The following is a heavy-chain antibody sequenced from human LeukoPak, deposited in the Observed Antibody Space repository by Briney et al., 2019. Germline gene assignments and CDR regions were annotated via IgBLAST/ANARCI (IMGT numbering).Heavy chain of an antibody. CDR3: AEDIAAAGSIVHGY. V-gene: IGHV3-21*01. Sequence: GGSLRLSCAASGFTFSSYSMNWVRQAPGKGLEWVSSISSSSSYIYYADSVKGRFTISRDNAKNSLYLQMNSLRAEDTAVYYCAEDIAAAGSIVHGYWGQGTLVTVSS. CDR2: ISSSSSYI. D-gene: IGHD6-13*01. CDR1: GFTFSSYS. J-gene: IGHJ4*02.